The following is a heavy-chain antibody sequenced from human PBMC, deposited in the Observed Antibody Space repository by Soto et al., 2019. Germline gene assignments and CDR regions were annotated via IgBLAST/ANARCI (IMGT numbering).Heavy chain of an antibody. V-gene: IGHV4-39*01. CDR1: GGSISSSSYY. CDR2: IYYSGST. D-gene: IGHD3-3*01. J-gene: IGHJ4*02. Sequence: SETLSLTCPVSGGSISSSSYYWGWIRQPPGKGLEWIGSIYYSGSTYYNPSLKSRVTISVDTSKNQFSLKLSSVTAADTAVYYCARGIYDFWSGYRTPFDYWGQGTLVTVSS. CDR3: ARGIYDFWSGYRTPFDY.